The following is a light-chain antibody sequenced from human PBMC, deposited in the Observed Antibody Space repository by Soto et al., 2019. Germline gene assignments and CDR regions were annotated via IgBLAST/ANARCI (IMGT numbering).Light chain of an antibody. Sequence: EIVLTQSPATLSLSLGERATLSCRASQSVDSSLAWYQQKPGQAARLVIYDASNRATGIPARFSGSGSGTDFTLTISSLEPEDFAVYYCQQRKSWPPITFGGGTTVEIK. CDR1: QSVDSS. CDR3: QQRKSWPPIT. J-gene: IGKJ4*01. V-gene: IGKV3-11*01. CDR2: DAS.